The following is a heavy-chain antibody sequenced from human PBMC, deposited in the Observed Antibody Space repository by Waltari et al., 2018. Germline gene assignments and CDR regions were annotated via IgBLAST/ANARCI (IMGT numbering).Heavy chain of an antibody. J-gene: IGHJ6*03. CDR2: VHYTGNP. CDR3: ARLFNHYIDV. V-gene: IGHV4-39*01. CDR1: GGSISTNNFY. Sequence: QLQLQESGPGLVKSSETLSLICSVSGGSISTNNFYWGWIRPTPGKGLVWIGSVHYTGNPYYNPPLKHRVTISVDSSKNEFSPRLRSVTASDTAVYYCARLFNHYIDVWGRGTAVTVSS.